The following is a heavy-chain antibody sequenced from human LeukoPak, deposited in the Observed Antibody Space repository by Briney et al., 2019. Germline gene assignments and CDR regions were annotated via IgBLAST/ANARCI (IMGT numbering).Heavy chain of an antibody. Sequence: GRSLRLSCAASGFTFSSYAMHWVRQAPGKGLEWVAVISYDGSNKYYADSVKGRFTISRDNSKNTLYLQMNSLRAEDTAVYYCARFYSAAGTGHFDYWGQGTLVTVSS. CDR2: ISYDGSNK. D-gene: IGHD6-13*01. CDR1: GFTFSSYA. J-gene: IGHJ4*02. CDR3: ARFYSAAGTGHFDY. V-gene: IGHV3-30*04.